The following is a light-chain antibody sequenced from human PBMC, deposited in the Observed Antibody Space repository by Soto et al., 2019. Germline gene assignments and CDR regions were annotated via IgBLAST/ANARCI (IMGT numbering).Light chain of an antibody. CDR2: GAS. Sequence: EIVMTQSPATLSVSPGEGATLSCRASQSVSSNLAWYQQKPGQAPRLLIYGASTRATGIPARFSGSGSGTDFTLTISSLEPEDFAVYYCQQRSNWLTFGPGTKVDIK. CDR3: QQRSNWLT. V-gene: IGKV3-15*01. J-gene: IGKJ3*01. CDR1: QSVSSN.